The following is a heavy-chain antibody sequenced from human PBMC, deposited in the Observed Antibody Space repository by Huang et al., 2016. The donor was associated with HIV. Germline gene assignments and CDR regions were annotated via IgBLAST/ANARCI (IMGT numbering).Heavy chain of an antibody. V-gene: IGHV4-39*01. Sequence: QLLLQESGPGLVKPSEALALTCAVSGGSIRSSDYHWGWIRQPPGKGLEWIGSIYYKWSTHYIPALKSRATIAVDTSKNLFFLNLTSMTAADTAVYYCARHREGPVAYYSGWGSHLNYMDVWGRGRTVGVSS. J-gene: IGHJ6*03. CDR1: GGSIRSSDYH. D-gene: IGHD3-10*01. CDR3: ARHREGPVAYYSGWGSHLNYMDV. CDR2: IYYKWST.